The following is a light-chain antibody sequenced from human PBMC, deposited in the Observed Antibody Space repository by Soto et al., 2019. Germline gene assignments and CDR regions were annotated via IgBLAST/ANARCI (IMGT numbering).Light chain of an antibody. V-gene: IGLV2-18*02. Sequence: QSALTQPPSVSGSPGQSVTISCTGTSSDVGRYNHVSWYQQPPGTAPKLMIYDVNNRPSGVPDRFSGSKSGNTASLTISGLQAEDEAEYYCSSYTGSTTLVVFGGGTKVTVL. CDR3: SSYTGSTTLVV. J-gene: IGLJ2*01. CDR2: DVN. CDR1: SSDVGRYNH.